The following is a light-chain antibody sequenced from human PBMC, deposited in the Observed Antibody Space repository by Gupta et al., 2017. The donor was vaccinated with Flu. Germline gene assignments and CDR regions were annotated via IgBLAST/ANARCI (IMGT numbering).Light chain of an antibody. CDR1: QSISSW. Sequence: DIQMTQSPSTPSASVGDRVTITCRASQSISSWLAWFQQKPGRTPSLLIYKASSLESGVPSRFSGSGSGTEFTLTISSLQPDDSATYYCQQYQTESGTFGQGTKVEIK. V-gene: IGKV1-5*03. CDR2: KAS. J-gene: IGKJ1*01. CDR3: QQYQTESGT.